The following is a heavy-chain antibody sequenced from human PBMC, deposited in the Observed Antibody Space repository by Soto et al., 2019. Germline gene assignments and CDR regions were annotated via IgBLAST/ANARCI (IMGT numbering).Heavy chain of an antibody. V-gene: IGHV1-69*01. D-gene: IGHD5-18*01. Sequence: QVQLVQSGAEVKKPGSSVKVSCNASGGTFSSYAISWVRQAPGQGLEWMGGIIPIFGTANYAQKFQGRVTITADESTSTAYMELSSLRFEDTAVYYCARSDRYSYGYGYYYYYGMDVWGQGTTVTVSS. CDR1: GGTFSSYA. CDR2: IIPIFGTA. J-gene: IGHJ6*02. CDR3: ARSDRYSYGYGYYYYYGMDV.